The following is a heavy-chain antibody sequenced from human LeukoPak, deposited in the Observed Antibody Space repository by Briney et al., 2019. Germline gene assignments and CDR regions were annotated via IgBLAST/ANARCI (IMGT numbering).Heavy chain of an antibody. CDR3: ARAQDWFDP. J-gene: IGHJ5*02. Sequence: PSETLSLTCTVSGGSISGPYWGWIRQPPGKGLEWIGSIYHSGSTYYNPSLKSRVTISVDTSKNQFSLKLSSVTAADTAVYYCARAQDWFDPWGQGTLVTVSS. CDR1: GGSISGPY. V-gene: IGHV4-38-2*02. CDR2: IYHSGST.